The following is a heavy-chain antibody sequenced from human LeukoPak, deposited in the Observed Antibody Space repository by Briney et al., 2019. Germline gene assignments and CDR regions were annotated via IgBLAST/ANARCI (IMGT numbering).Heavy chain of an antibody. CDR3: AKRGVVVRVFLVGFHKEAYYFDS. CDR2: LSGSAGGT. D-gene: IGHD3-16*02. Sequence: GGSLRLSCGVSGITLSNYGMSWVRQTPGKGLEWVAGLSGSAGGTNYADSVKGRFTISRDNSKNTLFLQMDRLRAEDTAVYFCAKRGVVVRVFLVGFHKEAYYFDSWGQGAQVTVSS. CDR1: GITLSNYG. J-gene: IGHJ4*02. V-gene: IGHV3-23*01.